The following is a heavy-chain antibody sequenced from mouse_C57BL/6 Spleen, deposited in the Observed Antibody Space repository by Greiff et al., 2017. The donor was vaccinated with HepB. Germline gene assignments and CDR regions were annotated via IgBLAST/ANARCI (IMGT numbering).Heavy chain of an antibody. CDR2: ISDGGSYT. V-gene: IGHV5-4*01. CDR1: GFTFSSYA. Sequence: EVMLVESGGGLVKPGGSLKLSCAASGFTFSSYAMSWVRQTPEKRLEWVATISDGGSYTYYPDNVKGRFTISRDNAKNNLYLQMSHLKSEDTAMYYCAREGIYYGNVDYWGQGTTLTVAS. J-gene: IGHJ2*01. CDR3: AREGIYYGNVDY. D-gene: IGHD2-1*01.